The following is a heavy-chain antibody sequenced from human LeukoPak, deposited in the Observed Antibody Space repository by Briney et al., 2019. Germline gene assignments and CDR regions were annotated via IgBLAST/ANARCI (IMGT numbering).Heavy chain of an antibody. CDR1: GDTFTANY. CDR2: INLNTGYT. CDR3: AEDVGRTGTNCFDP. J-gene: IGHJ5*02. D-gene: IGHD1-1*01. Sequence: ASVMVSCKPSGDTFTANYLHWVRQAPGQGLEWLGWINLNTGYTKYAQKFQGRVTMTRDTSTSSAFMELSRLRSDDTAVYFCAEDVGRTGTNCFDPWGQGTLVTVSS. V-gene: IGHV1-2*02.